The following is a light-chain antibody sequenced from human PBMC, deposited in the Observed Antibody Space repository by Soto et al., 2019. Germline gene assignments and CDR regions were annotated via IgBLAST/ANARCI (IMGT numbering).Light chain of an antibody. V-gene: IGLV2-11*01. CDR2: DVS. CDR1: SSDVGGYNY. Sequence: QSALTQPRSVSGSPGQSVTISCTGTSSDVGGYNYVSWYQQHPGKAPKLMIYDVSKRPSGVPDRFSGSKSGNTASLTISGLQAEDEADYYCCSYATTTLFGGGTKLTVL. J-gene: IGLJ2*01. CDR3: CSYATTTL.